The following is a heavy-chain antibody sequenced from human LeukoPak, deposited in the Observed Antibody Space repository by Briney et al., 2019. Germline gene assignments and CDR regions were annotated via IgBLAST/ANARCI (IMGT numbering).Heavy chain of an antibody. Sequence: SETLSLTCAVYGGSFSGYYWSWIRQPPGKGLEWIGEINHSGSTNYNPSLKSRVTISVDTSKNQFSLKLSSVTAADTAVYYCARSKDWSGYSRGWVYWGQGTLVTVSS. CDR3: ARSKDWSGYSRGWVY. CDR2: INHSGST. CDR1: GGSFSGYY. J-gene: IGHJ4*02. V-gene: IGHV4-34*01. D-gene: IGHD3-3*01.